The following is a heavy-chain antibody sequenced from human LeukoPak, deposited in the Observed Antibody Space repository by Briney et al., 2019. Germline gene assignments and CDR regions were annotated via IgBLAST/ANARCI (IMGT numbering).Heavy chain of an antibody. CDR2: INWNGGRT. D-gene: IGHD6-19*01. CDR3: AKLAGTGGFDY. V-gene: IGHV3-20*04. Sequence: GGSLRLSCAASGFTFDDYGMSCVRHAPGEGLEWGSGINWNGGRTAYADSVKGRLTISRDNAKNSLYLQMNTLRAEDTALYYCAKLAGTGGFDYWGQGTLVTVSS. J-gene: IGHJ4*02. CDR1: GFTFDDYG.